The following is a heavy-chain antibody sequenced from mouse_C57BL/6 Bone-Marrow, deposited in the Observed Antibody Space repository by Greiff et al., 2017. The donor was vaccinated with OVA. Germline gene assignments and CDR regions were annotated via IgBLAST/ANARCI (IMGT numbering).Heavy chain of an antibody. CDR2: INPSNGGT. CDR1: GYTFTSYW. CDR3: ASPKYYGSSYDV. D-gene: IGHD1-1*01. J-gene: IGHJ1*03. V-gene: IGHV1-53*01. Sequence: VQLQQSGTELVKPGASVKLSCTASGYTFTSYWMHWVKQRPGQGLEWIGNINPSNGGTNYNEKFKSKATLTVDNSSSTAYMQLSSLTSEDSAVYYCASPKYYGSSYDVWGTGTTVTVSS.